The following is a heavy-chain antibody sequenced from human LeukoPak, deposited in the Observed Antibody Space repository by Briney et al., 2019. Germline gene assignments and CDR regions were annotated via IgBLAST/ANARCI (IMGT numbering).Heavy chain of an antibody. CDR3: TTSLAGAVTAVYPFDN. D-gene: IGHD2-21*02. V-gene: IGHV3-15*01. Sequence: PGMSLSLSCATSGFTFSTYGMEWVRQAPGKGLEWVGRIKSKTDGGKTDYAEPVKGRITISRDDSTTTLHLQMNSLKTEDTAVYYCTTSLAGAVTAVYPFDNWGQGTLVTVSS. J-gene: IGHJ4*02. CDR1: GFTFSTYG. CDR2: IKSKTDGGKT.